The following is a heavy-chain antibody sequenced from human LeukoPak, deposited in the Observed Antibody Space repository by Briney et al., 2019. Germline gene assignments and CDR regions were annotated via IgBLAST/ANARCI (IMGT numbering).Heavy chain of an antibody. Sequence: PSETLSLTCTVSGGSVRDHYWDWVRQAPGKGLEWIGYIHYRGTTSYNPSLKSRVTISIDRSRDQFSLRLRSVTAANTAVYYCARHEYGDYVQIKWGQGTLVTVSS. CDR2: IHYRGTT. J-gene: IGHJ4*02. V-gene: IGHV4-59*08. CDR1: GGSVRDHY. CDR3: ARHEYGDYVQIK. D-gene: IGHD4-17*01.